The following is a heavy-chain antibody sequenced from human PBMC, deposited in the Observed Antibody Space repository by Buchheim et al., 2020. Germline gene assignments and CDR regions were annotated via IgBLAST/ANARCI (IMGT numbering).Heavy chain of an antibody. V-gene: IGHV1-2*04. CDR2: INPNSGGT. D-gene: IGHD6-13*01. CDR3: ARGPGYSRYYYYGMDV. CDR1: GYTFTGYY. J-gene: IGHJ6*02. Sequence: QVQLVQSGAEVKKPGASVKVSCKASGYTFTGYYMHWVRQAPGQGLEWMGWINPNSGGTNYAQKFQGWVTMNRGTSSRTAYMELSRLRSDDTAVYYCARGPGYSRYYYYGMDVWGQGTT.